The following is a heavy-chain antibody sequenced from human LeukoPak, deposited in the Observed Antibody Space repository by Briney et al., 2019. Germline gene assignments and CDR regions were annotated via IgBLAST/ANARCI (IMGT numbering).Heavy chain of an antibody. CDR3: ARPNITSYYDSRGYDAFDV. CDR2: IYPDDSDT. CDR1: GYRFNAYW. J-gene: IGHJ3*01. Sequence: GESLKISCKGSGYRFNAYWIAWVRQMPGKGLEWGGIIYPDDSDTRYSPSFQGQVTISADKSVRTAYLQWSSLKASDTGMYYCARPNITSYYDSRGYDAFDVWGQGTMVTVSS. D-gene: IGHD3-22*01. V-gene: IGHV5-51*01.